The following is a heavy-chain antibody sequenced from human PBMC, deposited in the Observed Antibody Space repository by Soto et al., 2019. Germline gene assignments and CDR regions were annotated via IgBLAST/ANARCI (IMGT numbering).Heavy chain of an antibody. Sequence: QVQLQESGAGLVRPSETLSLTCAISGGSISSAYWWNWVRQPPGKGLEWIGEIYHSGSTNYNPSPKSRVTIARDKSKMQFALKLNSVTAADTAVYYCARGNYDGSGYYSYFDYWGQGTLVTVSS. D-gene: IGHD3-22*01. V-gene: IGHV4-4*02. J-gene: IGHJ4*02. CDR1: GGSISSAYW. CDR3: ARGNYDGSGYYSYFDY. CDR2: IYHSGST.